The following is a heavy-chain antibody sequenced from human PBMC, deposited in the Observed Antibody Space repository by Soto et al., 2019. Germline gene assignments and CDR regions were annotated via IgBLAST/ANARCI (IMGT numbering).Heavy chain of an antibody. J-gene: IGHJ4*02. CDR1: GYAFEDYA. CDR3: AKVGQLDIPTGHTYFDD. D-gene: IGHD5-12*01. Sequence: GGSLRLSCATSGYAFEDYAMHWVRQVPGKGLEWVSLISWDGESTYYADPVKGRFTVSRDNSEKSLYLQMNSVRVDDTALYYCAKVGQLDIPTGHTYFDDWGQRTLVTVSS. V-gene: IGHV3-43D*04. CDR2: ISWDGEST.